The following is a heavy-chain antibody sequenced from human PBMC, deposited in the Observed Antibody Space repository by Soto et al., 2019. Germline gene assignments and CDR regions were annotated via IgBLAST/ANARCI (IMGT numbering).Heavy chain of an antibody. J-gene: IGHJ4*02. D-gene: IGHD2-2*01. CDR3: AKDLCGSGPSCYHFDY. V-gene: IGHV3-23*01. Sequence: EVQLLESGGALVQPGGSLRLSCVVAGFRFSGNAMSWVRQAPGKGLEWVSSISGSGESTYYAGSVKGRFIVSRDNSKDTLYLQLNSLRAEDTALYYCAKDLCGSGPSCYHFDYWGQGTLVTVSS. CDR2: ISGSGEST. CDR1: GFRFSGNA.